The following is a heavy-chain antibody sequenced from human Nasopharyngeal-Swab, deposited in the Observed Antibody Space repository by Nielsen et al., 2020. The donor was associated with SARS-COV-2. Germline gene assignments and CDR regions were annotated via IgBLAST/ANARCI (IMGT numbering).Heavy chain of an antibody. V-gene: IGHV3-15*01. D-gene: IGHD6-19*01. CDR2: IKRQADGGTV. Sequence: GGSLRLSCAASGFVFSSVWMSWVRQAPGKGLEWVGRIKRQADGGTVEYATAVRGRFSISRDDSRNTLFLQMNRLKTEDTAVYYCTTLHRTGWFWVQGTLVTVSS. J-gene: IGHJ4*02. CDR1: GFVFSSVW. CDR3: TTLHRTGWF.